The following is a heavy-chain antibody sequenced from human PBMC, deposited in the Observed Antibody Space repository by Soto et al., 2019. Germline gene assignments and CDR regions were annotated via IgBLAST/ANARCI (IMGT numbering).Heavy chain of an antibody. Sequence: EVQLLESGGGLVQPGGSLRLSCAASGFTFRSYAMSWVRQAPGKGLERVSVISGSGGSTYYADSVKGRFTISRDNSKNTLYLQMNSLRAEDTAVYYCAKRGSGSYYIDWGQGTLVTVSS. J-gene: IGHJ4*02. CDR3: AKRGSGSYYID. V-gene: IGHV3-23*01. CDR2: ISGSGGST. CDR1: GFTFRSYA. D-gene: IGHD1-26*01.